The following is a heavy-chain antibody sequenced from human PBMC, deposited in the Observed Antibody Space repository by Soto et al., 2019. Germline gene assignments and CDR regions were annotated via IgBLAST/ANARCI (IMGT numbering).Heavy chain of an antibody. D-gene: IGHD6-6*01. CDR2: IWYDGSNK. J-gene: IGHJ4*02. Sequence: VRQAPGKGLEWGAVIWYDGSNKYYSDSLKGRFTISRDTSKNTLYLQMNSLRAEDTAVYYCARDSSSLNYFADWGQGTLVSVSS. CDR3: ARDSSSLNYFAD. V-gene: IGHV3-33*01.